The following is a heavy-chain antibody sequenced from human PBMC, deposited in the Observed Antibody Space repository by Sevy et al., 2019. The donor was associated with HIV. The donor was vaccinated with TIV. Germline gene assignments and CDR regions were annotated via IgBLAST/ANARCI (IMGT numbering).Heavy chain of an antibody. CDR3: TTRLRLGELSLLSFDY. Sequence: GSLRLSCAASGFSFSNAWMSWVRQAPGKGLEWVGRIKSKTDGGTTDYAAPVKGRFTISRDDSKNTLYLQMNSLKTEDTAVYYCTTRLRLGELSLLSFDYWGQGTLVTVSS. V-gene: IGHV3-15*01. D-gene: IGHD3-16*02. J-gene: IGHJ4*02. CDR2: IKSKTDGGTT. CDR1: GFSFSNAW.